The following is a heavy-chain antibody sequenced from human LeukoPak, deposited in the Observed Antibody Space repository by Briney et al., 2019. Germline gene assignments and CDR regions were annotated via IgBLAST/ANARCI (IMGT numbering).Heavy chain of an antibody. V-gene: IGHV3-53*01. CDR2: IYSGGNT. CDR1: GFTVSSNS. D-gene: IGHD3-3*01. CDR3: AKEHDLWHEEGNWFDT. Sequence: GGSLRLSCTVSGFTVSSNSMSWVRQAPGKGLEWVSFIYSGGNTHYSDSVKGRFTITRDNSKNTLYLQMNSLRAEDTAIYYCAKEHDLWHEEGNWFDTWGQGVLVTVSS. J-gene: IGHJ5*02.